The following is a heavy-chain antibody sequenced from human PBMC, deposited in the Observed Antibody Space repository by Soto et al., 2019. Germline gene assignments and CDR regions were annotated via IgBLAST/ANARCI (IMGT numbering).Heavy chain of an antibody. CDR1: GFPFASYA. D-gene: IGHD3-10*01. V-gene: IGHV3-30-3*01. CDR3: ARGTGSGSFLIDY. J-gene: IGHJ4*02. Sequence: ESGGGVVQPGTSLRLSCAASGFPFASYAVHWVRQAPEKGLEWLTIISSDGSTIHYVDSVKGRFTVSRDNSKNTLYLQMHSLRTDDTALYYCARGTGSGSFLIDYWGQGTLVTVSS. CDR2: ISSDGSTI.